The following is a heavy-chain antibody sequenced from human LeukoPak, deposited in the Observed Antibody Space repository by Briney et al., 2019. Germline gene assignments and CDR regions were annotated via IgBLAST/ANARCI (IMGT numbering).Heavy chain of an antibody. CDR1: GGTFSNYD. J-gene: IGHJ5*02. V-gene: IGHV4-34*01. D-gene: IGHD3-3*01. CDR3: ARGRSRVTIFGVALNWLCS. Sequence: SETLSLTCAVYGGTFSNYDWTWIRQPPGKGLEWIGEIHHSGRTNYNPSLKSRITISADTSKKQFSLRLSSVTAADTAVYYCARGRSRVTIFGVALNWLCSWGQGNLVTVSS. CDR2: IHHSGRT.